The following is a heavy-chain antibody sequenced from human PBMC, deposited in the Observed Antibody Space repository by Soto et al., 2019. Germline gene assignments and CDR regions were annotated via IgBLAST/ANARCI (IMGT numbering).Heavy chain of an antibody. Sequence: EVQLVESGGGLVQPGRSLRLSCTASGFTFGDYAMSWVRQAPGKGLGWVGFIRSKAYGGTTEYAASVKGRFTISRDDSKSIAYLQMNSLKTEDTAVYYCTSPFDGYNDYWGQGTLVTVSS. CDR2: IRSKAYGGTT. CDR1: GFTFGDYA. J-gene: IGHJ4*02. CDR3: TSPFDGYNDY. V-gene: IGHV3-49*04. D-gene: IGHD5-12*01.